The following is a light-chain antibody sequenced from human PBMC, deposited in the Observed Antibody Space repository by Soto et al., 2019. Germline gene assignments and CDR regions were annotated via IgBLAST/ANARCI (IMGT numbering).Light chain of an antibody. CDR3: QQYDTYSRT. CDR2: KAS. Sequence: DIQMTQSPSTLSASVGDRVTITCRASQTIDYWLAWYQQKSGKAPKLLISKASSLESGVPSRFSGSGSGTEFTLTISSLQPEDFATYYCQQYDTYSRTFGPGTKVEIK. CDR1: QTIDYW. V-gene: IGKV1-5*03. J-gene: IGKJ1*01.